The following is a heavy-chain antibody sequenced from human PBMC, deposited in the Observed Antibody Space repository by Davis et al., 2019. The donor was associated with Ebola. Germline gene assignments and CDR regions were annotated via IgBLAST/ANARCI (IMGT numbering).Heavy chain of an antibody. Sequence: PSETLSFTCTVSGGSIRSGSYYWAWIRQTPGKGLEWIGSVHHRGDTYSTPSLKSIVTLSVDTSKNQFFLKLNSVTAADTAVYYCARRDTYSGWFDPWGQGTLVTVSS. CDR2: VHHRGDT. V-gene: IGHV4-39*01. D-gene: IGHD5-18*01. J-gene: IGHJ5*02. CDR1: GGSIRSGSYY. CDR3: ARRDTYSGWFDP.